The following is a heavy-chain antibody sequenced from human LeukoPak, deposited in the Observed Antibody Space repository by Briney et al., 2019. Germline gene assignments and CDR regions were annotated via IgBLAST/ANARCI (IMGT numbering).Heavy chain of an antibody. J-gene: IGHJ4*02. V-gene: IGHV4-59*01. CDR2: FYYSGST. CDR3: ARKTVAGYFDY. CDR1: GGSISSYY. D-gene: IGHD6-19*01. Sequence: SETLSLTCTVSGGSISSYYWSWIRQPPGKGLEWIGYFYYSGSTNYNPSLKSRVTISVDTSKNQLSLKLSSVTAADTAVYYCARKTVAGYFDYWGQGTLVTVSS.